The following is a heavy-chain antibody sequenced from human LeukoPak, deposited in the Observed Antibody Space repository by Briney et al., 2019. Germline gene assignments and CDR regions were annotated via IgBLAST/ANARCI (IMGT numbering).Heavy chain of an antibody. D-gene: IGHD4-17*01. Sequence: SETLSLTCAVYGGSFSGYYWSWIRQPPGKGLEWIGEINHSGSTYYNPSLKSRVTISVDTSKNQFSLKLSSVTAADTAVYYCARRETTVTTLGWFDPWGQGTLVTVSS. V-gene: IGHV4-34*01. CDR3: ARRETTVTTLGWFDP. J-gene: IGHJ5*02. CDR1: GGSFSGYY. CDR2: INHSGST.